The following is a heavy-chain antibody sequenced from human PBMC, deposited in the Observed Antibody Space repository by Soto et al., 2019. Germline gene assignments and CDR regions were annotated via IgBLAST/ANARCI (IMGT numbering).Heavy chain of an antibody. Sequence: QVQLQESGPGLVKPSETLSLTCTVSGGSVSSGSYYWSWIRQPPGKGLEWIGYIYYSGSTNYNPSLKSRVTISVDTSKDQFSLKLSSVTAADTAVYYCARTYDSSGYSHFDYWGQGTLVTVSS. D-gene: IGHD3-22*01. CDR2: IYYSGST. CDR3: ARTYDSSGYSHFDY. V-gene: IGHV4-61*01. J-gene: IGHJ4*02. CDR1: GGSVSSGSYY.